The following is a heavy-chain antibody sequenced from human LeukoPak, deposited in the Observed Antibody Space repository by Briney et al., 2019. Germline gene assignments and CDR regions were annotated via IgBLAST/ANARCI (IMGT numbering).Heavy chain of an antibody. J-gene: IGHJ5*02. V-gene: IGHV4-30-4*01. D-gene: IGHD3-22*01. CDR3: ARETHYCDSSGYYSNWFDP. CDR1: GGAISSGDYY. Sequence: PTESLSLTCTVSGGAISSGDYYWSWIRQPPRKDLEWIGYIYYSGSTYYNPSLKSRVTISVDTSKNQFSLKLSSVTAADTAVYYCARETHYCDSSGYYSNWFDPWGQGTLVTVSS. CDR2: IYYSGST.